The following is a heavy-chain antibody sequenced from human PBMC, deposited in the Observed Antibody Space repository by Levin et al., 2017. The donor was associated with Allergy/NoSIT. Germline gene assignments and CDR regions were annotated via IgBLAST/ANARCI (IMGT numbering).Heavy chain of an antibody. D-gene: IGHD6-13*01. J-gene: IGHJ6*02. Sequence: ASVKVSCKASGYTFTSYGISWVRQAPGQGLEWMGWISAYNGNTNYAQKLQGRVTMTTDTSTSTAYMELRSLRSDDTAVYYCARDKAAAGVPPYYYDYGMDVWGQGTTVTVSS. CDR3: ARDKAAAGVPPYYYDYGMDV. CDR1: GYTFTSYG. CDR2: ISAYNGNT. V-gene: IGHV1-18*01.